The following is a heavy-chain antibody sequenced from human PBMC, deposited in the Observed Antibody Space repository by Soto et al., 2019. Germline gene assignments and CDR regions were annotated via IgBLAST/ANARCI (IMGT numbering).Heavy chain of an antibody. J-gene: IGHJ6*02. V-gene: IGHV3-21*06. CDR1: GFTFRTHT. D-gene: IGHD3-16*01. Sequence: GGSLRLSCAGSGFTFRTHTLVWVRQAPGKGLDWVSSISSGGTYLEYAHSVKGRFAISRDDAKDSIFLQMNSLKTDDTAVYYCVKGGEDITSPYGMDVWGQGTTVTVSS. CDR3: VKGGEDITSPYGMDV. CDR2: ISSGGTYL.